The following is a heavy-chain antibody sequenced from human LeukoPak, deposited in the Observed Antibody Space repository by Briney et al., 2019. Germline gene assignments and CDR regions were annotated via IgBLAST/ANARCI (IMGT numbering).Heavy chain of an antibody. CDR1: GGSFSGDF. Sequence: SETLSLTCAVYGGSFSGDFWSWIRQSPGKGLEWIGEINHGGSTTYNPSLKSRVTISVDTSKNQFSLKLSSVTAADTAVYYCARRLTVDKYYFDDWGQGTLVTASS. D-gene: IGHD4-23*01. V-gene: IGHV4-34*01. CDR3: ARRLTVDKYYFDD. J-gene: IGHJ4*02. CDR2: INHGGST.